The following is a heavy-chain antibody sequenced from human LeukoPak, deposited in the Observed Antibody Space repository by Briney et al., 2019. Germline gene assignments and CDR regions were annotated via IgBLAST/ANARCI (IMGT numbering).Heavy chain of an antibody. CDR2: IYYSGST. J-gene: IGHJ4*02. D-gene: IGHD5-12*01. CDR1: GGSISSYY. CDR3: ARRISGYDCFDY. Sequence: PSETLSLTCTVSGGSISSYYWSWIRQPPGKGLEWIGYIYYSGSTNYNPSLKSRVTISVDTSKNRFSLKLSSVTAADTAVYYCARRISGYDCFDYWGLGTLVTVSS. V-gene: IGHV4-59*01.